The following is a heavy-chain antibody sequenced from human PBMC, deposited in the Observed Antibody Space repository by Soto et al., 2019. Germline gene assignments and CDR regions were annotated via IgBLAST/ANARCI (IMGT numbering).Heavy chain of an antibody. V-gene: IGHV1-2*02. CDR2: ISPQTGGT. J-gene: IGHJ4*02. D-gene: IGHD1-26*01. Sequence: ASVKVSCKGSGYTFTGYYIHWVRQTPGQGPEWMGEISPQTGGTKYAQKYQGRVAMTRDTSITTVYMELSNLSPDDTAVYYCGRGRSGELVIFYWGQGTLVTVSS. CDR3: GRGRSGELVIFY. CDR1: GYTFTGYY.